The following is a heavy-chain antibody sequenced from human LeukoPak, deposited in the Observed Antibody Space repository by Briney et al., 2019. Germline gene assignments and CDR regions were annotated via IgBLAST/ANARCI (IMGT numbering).Heavy chain of an antibody. Sequence: GGSLRLSCAASGFTFSSYAMHWVRQAPGKGLEWVAVISYDGSNKYYADSVKGRFTISRDNSKNTLYLQMNSLRAEDTAVYYCARAVNTVTAVDYWGQGTLVTVSS. CDR1: GFTFSSYA. CDR3: ARAVNTVTAVDY. CDR2: ISYDGSNK. J-gene: IGHJ4*02. D-gene: IGHD2-21*02. V-gene: IGHV3-30*04.